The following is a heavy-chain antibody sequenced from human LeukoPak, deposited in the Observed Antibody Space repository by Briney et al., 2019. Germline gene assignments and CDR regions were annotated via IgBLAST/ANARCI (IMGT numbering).Heavy chain of an antibody. CDR3: ARDSGYDLT. V-gene: IGHV4-4*07. J-gene: IGHJ5*02. CDR1: GDSINPYY. Sequence: KPSETLSPTCPVSGDSINPYYWGWVRQPAGKGLGWVGRIYASGSTNYNPSHNPSLESRVTMSVDTSNNQFSLNLSSVTAADTAVYYCARDSGYDLTWGQGTLVTVSS. D-gene: IGHD5-12*01. CDR2: IYASGST.